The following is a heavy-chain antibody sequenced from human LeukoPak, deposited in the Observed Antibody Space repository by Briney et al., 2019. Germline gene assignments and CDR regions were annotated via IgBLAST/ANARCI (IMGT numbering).Heavy chain of an antibody. J-gene: IGHJ4*02. CDR1: GFTFSTYV. Sequence: GGSLRLSCAASGFTFSTYVIHWVRQAPGKGLEWVANIKQDGSKKSYVDSVKGRFTISRDNAKNSLYLQMNSLRAEDTAIYYCTRVGYIDEGIDYWGQGTLVTVSS. D-gene: IGHD5-24*01. CDR2: IKQDGSKK. V-gene: IGHV3-7*04. CDR3: TRVGYIDEGIDY.